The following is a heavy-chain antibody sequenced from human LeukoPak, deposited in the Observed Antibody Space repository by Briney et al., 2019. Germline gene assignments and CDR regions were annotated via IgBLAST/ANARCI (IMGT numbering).Heavy chain of an antibody. V-gene: IGHV3-23*01. J-gene: IGHJ6*02. CDR1: GSTFSSYA. CDR3: AKDDIVVVPAAIYYYGMDV. Sequence: GGSLRLSCAASGSTFSSYAMSWVRQAPGKGLEWVSAISGSGGSTYYADSVKGRFTISRDNSKNTLYLQMNSLRAEDTAVYYCAKDDIVVVPAAIYYYGMDVWGQGTTVTVSS. D-gene: IGHD2-2*02. CDR2: ISGSGGST.